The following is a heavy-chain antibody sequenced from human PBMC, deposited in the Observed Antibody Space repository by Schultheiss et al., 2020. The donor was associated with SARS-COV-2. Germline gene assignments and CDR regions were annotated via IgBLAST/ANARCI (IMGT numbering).Heavy chain of an antibody. Sequence: GGSLRLSCAASGFTFSSYAMHWVRQAPGKGLEWVAVISYDGSNKYYADSVKGRFTISRDNSKNTLYLQMNSLRAGDTAVYYCARPGIHLWLQFDYWGQGTLVTVSS. CDR1: GFTFSSYA. V-gene: IGHV3-30*04. CDR3: ARPGIHLWLQFDY. J-gene: IGHJ4*02. D-gene: IGHD5-18*01. CDR2: ISYDGSNK.